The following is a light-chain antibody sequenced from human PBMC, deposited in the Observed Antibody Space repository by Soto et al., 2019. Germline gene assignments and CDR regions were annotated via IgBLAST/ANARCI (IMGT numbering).Light chain of an antibody. J-gene: IGKJ4*01. V-gene: IGKV1-5*01. CDR1: QSVSRW. Sequence: DIQMTQSAAILSASVGDSVTITCRASQSVSRWLAWYQQKPGKAPKLLIYDASSLNSGVPSRFSGSQSGTEFTLTITSLLPDDFATYFCQQYSSYSLPTFGGGTKVDIK. CDR3: QQYSSYSLPT. CDR2: DAS.